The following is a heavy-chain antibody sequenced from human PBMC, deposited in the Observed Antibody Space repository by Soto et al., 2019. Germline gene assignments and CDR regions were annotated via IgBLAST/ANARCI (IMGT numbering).Heavy chain of an antibody. Sequence: PGGSLRLSCAASGFTFSTYAMTWVRQAPGKGLEWVSAISGSGGSTYYADSVRGRFTISRDNSKNTLYLQMNSLRAEDTAVYYCAKDRVVVYVWGQGTTVTVSS. CDR2: ISGSGGST. J-gene: IGHJ6*02. D-gene: IGHD2-15*01. V-gene: IGHV3-23*01. CDR1: GFTFSTYA. CDR3: AKDRVVVYV.